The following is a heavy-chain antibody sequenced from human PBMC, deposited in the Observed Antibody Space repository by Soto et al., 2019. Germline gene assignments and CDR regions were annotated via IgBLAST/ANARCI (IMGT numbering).Heavy chain of an antibody. Sequence: SETLSLTCAVYGGSFSGYYWSWIRQPPGKGLEWIGEINHSGSTNYNPSLKSRVTISVDTSKNQFSLKLSSVTAADTAVYYCARAVLPQEVADITGYYYYYMDVWGKGTTVTVSS. D-gene: IGHD2-15*01. CDR1: GGSFSGYY. J-gene: IGHJ6*03. V-gene: IGHV4-34*01. CDR3: ARAVLPQEVADITGYYYYYMDV. CDR2: INHSGST.